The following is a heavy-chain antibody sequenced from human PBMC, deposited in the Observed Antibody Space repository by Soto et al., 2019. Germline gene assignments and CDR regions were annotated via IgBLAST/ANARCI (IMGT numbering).Heavy chain of an antibody. J-gene: IGHJ6*02. CDR1: GGSGSRDSF. CDR2: VYSSGNT. D-gene: IGHD6-19*01. V-gene: IGHV4-30-4*01. Sequence: SETLSLTCTVSGGSGSRDSFWNWIRQSPGKGLEWIGYVYSSGNTFYSPSLKDRALISLDTSKNQFSLKLRSVTAADTAVYYCARHRAVAGIYYYYGMDVWGQGTTVTVS. CDR3: ARHRAVAGIYYYYGMDV.